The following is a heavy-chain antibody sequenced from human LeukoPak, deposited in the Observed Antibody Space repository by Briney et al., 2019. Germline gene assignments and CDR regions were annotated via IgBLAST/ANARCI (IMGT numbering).Heavy chain of an antibody. D-gene: IGHD3-16*01. J-gene: IGHJ6*03. Sequence: PSETLSLTCAGYGGSFSDHDWSWIRQPPGKGLEWVGEVSDTGSANYNPFLKSRVTISIDTSKNQFSLKLASVTAADTALYYCARVTRGFGGEVLMGYYSYMDVWGKGTAVTVSS. CDR1: GGSFSDHD. CDR3: ARVTRGFGGEVLMGYYSYMDV. V-gene: IGHV4-34*01. CDR2: VSDTGSA.